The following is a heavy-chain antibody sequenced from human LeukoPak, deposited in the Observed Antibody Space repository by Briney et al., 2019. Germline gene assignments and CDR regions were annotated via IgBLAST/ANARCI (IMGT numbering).Heavy chain of an antibody. CDR1: GGSFSVYY. V-gene: IGHV4-34*01. J-gene: IGHJ4*02. Sequence: SETLSLTCAVYGGSFSVYYWSWIRQPPGKGLEWIGEINHSGSTNYNPSLKSRVTISVDTSKNQFSLKLSSVTAADTAVYYCARAPYYDFWSGYWYWGQGTLVTVSS. CDR3: ARAPYYDFWSGYWY. CDR2: INHSGST. D-gene: IGHD3-3*01.